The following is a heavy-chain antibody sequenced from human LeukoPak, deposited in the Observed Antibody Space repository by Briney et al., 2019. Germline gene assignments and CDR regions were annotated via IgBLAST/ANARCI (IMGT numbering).Heavy chain of an antibody. CDR3: ARHGSGYSSNFDY. J-gene: IGHJ4*02. Sequence: PSETLSLTCTVSGGSISSYYWSWIWQPPGKGLEWIGYTHASGSTNYNPSLKSRVTISIDTSKYQFSLRLSSVTAADTAVEYCARHGSGYSSNFDYWGQGTLVTVSS. V-gene: IGHV4-4*09. CDR2: THASGST. D-gene: IGHD3-22*01. CDR1: GGSISSYY.